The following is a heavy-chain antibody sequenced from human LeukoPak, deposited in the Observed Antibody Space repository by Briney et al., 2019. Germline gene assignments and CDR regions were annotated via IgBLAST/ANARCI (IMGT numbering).Heavy chain of an antibody. CDR3: AKDENYCGGDCYSFGY. Sequence: GGSLRLSCAASGYTFDDYAMHWVRHAPGKGLEWVSGISWNSGSIGYADSVKGRFTISRDNAKNSLYLQMNSLRAEDTALYYCAKDENYCGGDCYSFGYWGQGTLVTVSS. V-gene: IGHV3-9*01. D-gene: IGHD2-21*02. J-gene: IGHJ4*02. CDR2: ISWNSGSI. CDR1: GYTFDDYA.